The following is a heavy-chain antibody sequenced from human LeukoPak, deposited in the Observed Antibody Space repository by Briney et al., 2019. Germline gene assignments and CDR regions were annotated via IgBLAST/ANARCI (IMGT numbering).Heavy chain of an antibody. CDR3: AKVYESGSGTFDY. D-gene: IGHD3-10*01. V-gene: IGHV3-30*18. Sequence: PGRSLRLSCAASGFTFSSYGMHWVRQAPGKGLEWVAVISYDGSNKYYADSVKGRFTISRDNSKNTLYLQMNSLRAEDTAIYYCAKVYESGSGTFDYWGQGTLVTVSS. CDR2: ISYDGSNK. J-gene: IGHJ4*02. CDR1: GFTFSSYG.